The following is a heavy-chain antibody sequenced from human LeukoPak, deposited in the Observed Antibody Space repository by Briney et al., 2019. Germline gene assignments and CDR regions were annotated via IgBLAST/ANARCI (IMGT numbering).Heavy chain of an antibody. V-gene: IGHV4-59*08. CDR1: GGSITGYY. CDR3: ARHTLVAASSFDY. CDR2: IYYSGST. Sequence: SETLSLTCTVSGGSITGYYWSWIRQPPGKGLEWIGYIYYSGSTSYNPSLKSRVTISVDTSKNQFSLKLSSVTAADTAVYYCARHTLVAASSFDYWGQGTLVTVSS. J-gene: IGHJ4*02. D-gene: IGHD2-15*01.